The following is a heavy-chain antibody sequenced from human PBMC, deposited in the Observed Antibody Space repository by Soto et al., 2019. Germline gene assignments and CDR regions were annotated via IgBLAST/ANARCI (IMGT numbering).Heavy chain of an antibody. CDR1: GYTFTSYG. V-gene: IGHV1-18*01. CDR3: ARTRYDFWSGPKWFDP. Sequence: QVQLVQSGAEVKKPGASVKVSCKASGYTFTSYGISWVRQAPGQGLEWMGWISAYNGNTNYAQKLQGRVTMTTDTSTSKEYMELRSLRSDDTAVYYCARTRYDFWSGPKWFDPWGQGTLVTVSS. J-gene: IGHJ5*02. CDR2: ISAYNGNT. D-gene: IGHD3-3*01.